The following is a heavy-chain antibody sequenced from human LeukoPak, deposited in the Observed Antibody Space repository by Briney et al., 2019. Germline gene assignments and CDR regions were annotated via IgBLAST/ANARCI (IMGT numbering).Heavy chain of an antibody. V-gene: IGHV4-4*02. D-gene: IGHD4-11*01. J-gene: IGHJ4*02. CDR3: ARRKWTTVTESYFDY. Sequence: PSETLSLTCAVSGGSISSSNWWSWVRQPPGKGLEWIGYIYHSGSTYYNPSLKSRVTISVDRSKNQFSLKLSSVTAADTAVYYCARRKWTTVTESYFDYWGQGTLVTVSS. CDR1: GGSISSSNW. CDR2: IYHSGST.